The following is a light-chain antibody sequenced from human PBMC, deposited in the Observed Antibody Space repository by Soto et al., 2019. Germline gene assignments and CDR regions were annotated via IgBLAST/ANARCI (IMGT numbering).Light chain of an antibody. Sequence: QSALTQPASVSGSPGQSITISCTGNSSDVGGYNYVSWYQQHPGKAPKLMIYEVSNRPSGVSNRFSGSKSGNTASLTISGLQAEDEADYYCSSYTSSSTLVFGGVTKLTVL. J-gene: IGLJ2*01. CDR3: SSYTSSSTLV. V-gene: IGLV2-14*01. CDR2: EVS. CDR1: SSDVGGYNY.